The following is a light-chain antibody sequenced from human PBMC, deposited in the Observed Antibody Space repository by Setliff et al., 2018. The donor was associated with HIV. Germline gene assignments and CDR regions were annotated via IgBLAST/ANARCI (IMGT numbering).Light chain of an antibody. Sequence: QSVLTQPASVSGSPGQSITISCAETSSDVGSYNFVSWYQQHPGKAPKLIIYEVSKWPSGVSNHFSGSKSGNTASLTISGLQTEDEAEYYCCSYASTGSFVFGTGTKVTVL. CDR3: CSYASTGSFV. V-gene: IGLV2-23*02. CDR2: EVS. CDR1: SSDVGSYNF. J-gene: IGLJ1*01.